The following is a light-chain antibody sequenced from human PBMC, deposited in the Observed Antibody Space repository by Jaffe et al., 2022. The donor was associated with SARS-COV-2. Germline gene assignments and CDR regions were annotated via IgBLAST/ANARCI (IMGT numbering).Light chain of an antibody. Sequence: QSVLTQPPSASGTPGQRVTISCSGSSSNIGSNPVNWYQQLPGTAPKLLIYSNNQRPSGVPDRFSGSKSGTSASLAISGLQSEDEADYYCAAWDDNLNGFVIFGGGTKLTVL. J-gene: IGLJ2*01. CDR2: SNN. V-gene: IGLV1-44*01. CDR3: AAWDDNLNGFVI. CDR1: SSNIGSNP.